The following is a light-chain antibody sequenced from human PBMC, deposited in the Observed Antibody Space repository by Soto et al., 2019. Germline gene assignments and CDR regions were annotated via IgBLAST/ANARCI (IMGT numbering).Light chain of an antibody. CDR3: SSYTSTSTLYV. J-gene: IGLJ1*01. Sequence: QSALTQPASVSGSPGQSITISCTGTSIDVGGYNYVSWYQHHPGKAPKLMIYDVSSRPSGVSDRFSGSKSGNTASLTISGLQAEDEADYHCSSYTSTSTLYVFGTGTKLTVL. V-gene: IGLV2-14*03. CDR2: DVS. CDR1: SIDVGGYNY.